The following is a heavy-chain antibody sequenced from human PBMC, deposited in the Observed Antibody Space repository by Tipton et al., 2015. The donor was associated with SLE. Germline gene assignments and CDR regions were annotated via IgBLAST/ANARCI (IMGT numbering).Heavy chain of an antibody. J-gene: IGHJ4*02. CDR3: AKGWGYFDY. Sequence: GSLRLSCAASGFTFNTHGMSWLRQAPGKGLEWVSAITDSGDGANYADSVKGRFTMSRDNSKNTLHLQMNSLRTEDTALYYCAKGWGYFDYWGQGTLVIVSS. CDR2: ITDSGDGA. V-gene: IGHV3-23*01. CDR1: GFTFNTHG. D-gene: IGHD3-16*01.